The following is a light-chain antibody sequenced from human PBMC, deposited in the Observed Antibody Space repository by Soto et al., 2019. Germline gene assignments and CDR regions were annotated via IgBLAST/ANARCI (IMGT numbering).Light chain of an antibody. CDR2: DAS. CDR1: QSISND. J-gene: IGKJ4*01. V-gene: IGKV3-11*01. CDR3: QQRNSWPLT. Sequence: EIVLTQSPATLSLSPGERATLSCRASQSISNDLAWYQQKPGQAPRVLIYDASNRATCVPARFSGSGSGTDFTLTISSPEPEDFAVYYCQQRNSWPLTFGGGTKVEIK.